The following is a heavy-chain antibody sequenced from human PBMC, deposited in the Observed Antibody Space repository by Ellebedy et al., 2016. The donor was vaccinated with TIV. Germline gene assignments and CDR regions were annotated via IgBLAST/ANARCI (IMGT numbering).Heavy chain of an antibody. V-gene: IGHV3-30*18. J-gene: IGHJ5*02. Sequence: GGSLRLSXAASGFTFSSYGMHWVRQAPGKGLEWVAVISYDGSNKYYADSVKGRFTISRDNSKNTLYLQMNSLRAEDTAVYYCAKENDYDYVWGSYRPRWFDPWGQGTLVTVSS. D-gene: IGHD3-16*02. CDR3: AKENDYDYVWGSYRPRWFDP. CDR1: GFTFSSYG. CDR2: ISYDGSNK.